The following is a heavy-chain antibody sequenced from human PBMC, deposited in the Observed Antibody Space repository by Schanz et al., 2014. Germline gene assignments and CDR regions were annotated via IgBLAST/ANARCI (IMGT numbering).Heavy chain of an antibody. CDR3: ARVHSTSLERGSHYYMDV. CDR1: GGSFNGYF. CDR2: INHSGNN. Sequence: QVQLQQWGAGLLKPSETLSLTCDVYGGSFNGYFWSWIRQPPGKGLEWIGEINHSGNNYYNPSLKSQVTISVDTSKNQFSLKLTSVTAADTAIYYCARVHSTSLERGSHYYMDVWGKGTTVTVSS. J-gene: IGHJ6*03. D-gene: IGHD2-2*01. V-gene: IGHV4-34*02.